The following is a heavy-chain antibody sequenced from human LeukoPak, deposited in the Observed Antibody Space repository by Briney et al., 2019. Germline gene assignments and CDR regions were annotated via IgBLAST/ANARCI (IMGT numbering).Heavy chain of an antibody. Sequence: GGSLRLSCAASGFTFSNFGMNWVRQAPEKGLEWLSYISSSSGTIYYADSVKGRFTISRDNAKNSLFLQMNSLRAEDTAVYYCARGEQEMATMSIDYWGQGTLVTVSS. J-gene: IGHJ4*02. D-gene: IGHD5-24*01. V-gene: IGHV3-48*01. CDR2: ISSSSGTI. CDR1: GFTFSNFG. CDR3: ARGEQEMATMSIDY.